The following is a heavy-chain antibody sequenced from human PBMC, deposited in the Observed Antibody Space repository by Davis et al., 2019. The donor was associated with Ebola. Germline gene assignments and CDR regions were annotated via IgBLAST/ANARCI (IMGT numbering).Heavy chain of an antibody. V-gene: IGHV3-74*01. CDR3: VRDSIEGATRFDY. J-gene: IGHJ4*02. CDR1: GFTLSTYW. D-gene: IGHD1-26*01. Sequence: GESLKISCAASGFTLSTYWMHWVRQPPRERLVWVSRINSDGSRRHYADSVKGRFTISRDNAKNTLYLQKNSLRADDTAVFYCVRDSIEGATRFDYWGQGTLVSVSS. CDR2: INSDGSRR.